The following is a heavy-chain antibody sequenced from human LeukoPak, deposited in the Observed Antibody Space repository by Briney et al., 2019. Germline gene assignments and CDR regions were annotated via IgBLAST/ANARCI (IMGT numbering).Heavy chain of an antibody. Sequence: GGSLRLSCAASGFTFSSYAMSWVRQAPGKGLEWVSAISGSGGSTYYADSVKGRFTISRDNSKNTLYLQMNSLRDEDTAVYYCVREGYSSGWFRNWGQGTLVSVSS. CDR1: GFTFSSYA. V-gene: IGHV3-23*01. J-gene: IGHJ4*02. CDR2: ISGSGGST. CDR3: VREGYSSGWFRN. D-gene: IGHD6-19*01.